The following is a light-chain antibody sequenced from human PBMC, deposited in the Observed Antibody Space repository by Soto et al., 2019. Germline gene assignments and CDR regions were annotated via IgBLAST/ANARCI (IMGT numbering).Light chain of an antibody. CDR3: QQYSNWPPWT. CDR2: DTS. V-gene: IGKV3-15*01. Sequence: ETVMTQSPATLYVSPGERVTLSCRASQSVSSKLAWYQQKPGQPPGLLIYDTSTRATGIPARFSGSGSETEFTLTISSLQSGDFAIYYCQQYSNWPPWTF. J-gene: IGKJ1*01. CDR1: QSVSSK.